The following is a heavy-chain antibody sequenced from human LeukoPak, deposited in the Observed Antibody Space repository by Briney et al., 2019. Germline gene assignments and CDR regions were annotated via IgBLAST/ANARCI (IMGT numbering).Heavy chain of an antibody. CDR3: VRWEVEAGMDY. V-gene: IGHV3-7*01. J-gene: IGHJ4*02. D-gene: IGHD6-19*01. CDR2: ITQDGSET. CDR1: GFIFSRYW. Sequence: GGSLTLSCLACGFIFSRYWMGCVRQVAGEGLEWVANITQDGSETSYVDSVKGRFTTARDNVKKSMFLQMNRLRGDETAVYICVRWEVEAGMDYSGEGALVTVSS.